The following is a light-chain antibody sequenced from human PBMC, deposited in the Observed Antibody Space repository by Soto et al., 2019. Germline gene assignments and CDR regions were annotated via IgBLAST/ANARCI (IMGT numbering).Light chain of an antibody. CDR1: SSNIGAGYD. CDR3: QSYDSSLSGYV. CDR2: GNS. V-gene: IGLV1-40*01. Sequence: QSVLTQPPSVSGAPGQRVTISCTGRSSNIGAGYDVHWYQQLIGTAPKLLIYGNSNRPSGVPDRFSVSKSVTSASLAITGLQDEDEADYYGQSYDSSLSGYVFGTGTKVTVL. J-gene: IGLJ1*01.